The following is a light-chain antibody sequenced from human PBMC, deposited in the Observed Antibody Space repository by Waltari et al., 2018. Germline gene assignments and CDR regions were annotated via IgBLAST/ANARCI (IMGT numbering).Light chain of an antibody. J-gene: IGLJ1*01. V-gene: IGLV2-11*01. Sequence: QSALTQPRSVSGSPGQSVTISCTGTSSDVGGYHYVSWYQQHPGKAPKLIIYDVVERPSGVPDRFSGSKSGNTASLTVSGLQAEDEAEYYCCSYAGSYTFVFGTGTKVTVL. CDR2: DVV. CDR3: CSYAGSYTFV. CDR1: SSDVGGYHY.